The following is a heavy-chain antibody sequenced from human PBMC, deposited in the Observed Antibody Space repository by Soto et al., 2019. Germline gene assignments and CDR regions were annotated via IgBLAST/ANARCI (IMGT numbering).Heavy chain of an antibody. J-gene: IGHJ4*02. D-gene: IGHD5-18*01. V-gene: IGHV3-30*18. CDR3: AKDGDTASLPPFDY. CDR1: GFTFSSYG. CDR2: ISYDGSNK. Sequence: GGSLRLSCAASGFTFSSYGMPWVRQAQGKGLEWVAVISYDGSNKYYADSVKGRFTISRDNSKNTLYLQMNSLRAEDTAVYYCAKDGDTASLPPFDYWGQGTLVTVSS.